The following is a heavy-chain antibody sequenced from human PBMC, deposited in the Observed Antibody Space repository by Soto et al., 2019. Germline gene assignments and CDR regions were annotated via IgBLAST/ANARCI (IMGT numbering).Heavy chain of an antibody. V-gene: IGHV3-74*01. CDR1: GFTFNTYW. CDR3: VRDWSYAFAM. CDR2: INSDGSTT. J-gene: IGHJ3*02. Sequence: EVQVVESGGGLVQPGGSLRLSCAASGFTFNTYWMHWVRQAPGKGLVWISHINSDGSTTTYADSVKGRFTVSRDNAKNTLYLQMNSLRAEDTAVYYCVRDWSYAFAMWGQGTMVTVSS.